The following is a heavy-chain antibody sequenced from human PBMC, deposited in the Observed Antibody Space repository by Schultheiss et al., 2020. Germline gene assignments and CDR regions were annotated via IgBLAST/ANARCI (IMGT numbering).Heavy chain of an antibody. CDR1: GGSISSGGYY. D-gene: IGHD6-19*01. V-gene: IGHV4-31*03. CDR3: ARALSSGWYVDC. CDR2: IFHSGNT. Sequence: SETLSLTCTVSGGSISSGGYYWSWIRQHPGKGLEWIAYIFHSGNTYYNPSLKSRVNISVDTSKNQFSLKLSSVTAADTAVYYCARALSSGWYVDCWGQGTLVTVPS. J-gene: IGHJ4*02.